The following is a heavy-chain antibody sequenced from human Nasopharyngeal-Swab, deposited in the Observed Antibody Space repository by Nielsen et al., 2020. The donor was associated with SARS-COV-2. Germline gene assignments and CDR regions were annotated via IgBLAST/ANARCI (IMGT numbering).Heavy chain of an antibody. V-gene: IGHV4-59*08. CDR2: IYYSGST. CDR1: GGSISSYY. J-gene: IGHJ6*03. D-gene: IGHD2-2*01. CDR3: ARHKYCSSTSCYFRREKASYYYMDV. Sequence: SETLSLTCTVSGGSISSYYWSWIRQPPGKGLEWIGYIYYSGSTNYNPSLKSRVTISVDTSKNQFSLKLSSVTAADTAVYYCARHKYCSSTSCYFRREKASYYYMDVWGKGTTVTVSS.